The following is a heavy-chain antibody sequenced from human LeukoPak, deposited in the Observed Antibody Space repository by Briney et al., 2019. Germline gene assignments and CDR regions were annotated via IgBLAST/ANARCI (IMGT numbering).Heavy chain of an antibody. D-gene: IGHD3-9*01. Sequence: GGSLRLSCAASGFTFSSYWMSWVRQAPGKGLEWVAVISYDGSNKYYADSVKGRFTISRDNSKNTLYLQMNSLRAEDTAVYYCARSHLRYFDWLYSPFDYWGQGTLVTVSS. V-gene: IGHV3-30-3*01. CDR1: GFTFSSYW. CDR2: ISYDGSNK. CDR3: ARSHLRYFDWLYSPFDY. J-gene: IGHJ4*02.